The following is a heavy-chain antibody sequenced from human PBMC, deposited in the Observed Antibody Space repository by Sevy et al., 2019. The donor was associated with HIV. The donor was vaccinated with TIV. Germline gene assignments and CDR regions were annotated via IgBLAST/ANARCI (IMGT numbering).Heavy chain of an antibody. CDR2: IYHSGST. V-gene: IGHV4-4*02. J-gene: IGHJ4*02. CDR1: GGSISSSNW. D-gene: IGHD3-3*01. Sequence: SEALSLTCAVSGGSISSSNWWSWVRQPPGKGLEWIGEIYHSGSTNYNPSLKSRVTISVDKSKNQFSLKLSSVTAADTAVYYCARGVTIFGVVIIGGFDYWGQGTLVTVSS. CDR3: ARGVTIFGVVIIGGFDY.